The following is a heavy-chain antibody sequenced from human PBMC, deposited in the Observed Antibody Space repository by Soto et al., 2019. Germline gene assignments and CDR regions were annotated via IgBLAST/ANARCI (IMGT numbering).Heavy chain of an antibody. J-gene: IGHJ4*02. CDR2: INHSGST. Sequence: SETLSLTCAVYGGSFRGYYWSWIRQPPGKGLEWIGEINHSGSTNYNPSLKSRVTISVDTSKNQFSLKLSSVTAADTAVYYCARGRSSSWYGGYYFDYWGQGTLVTVSS. CDR1: GGSFRGYY. D-gene: IGHD6-13*01. CDR3: ARGRSSSWYGGYYFDY. V-gene: IGHV4-34*01.